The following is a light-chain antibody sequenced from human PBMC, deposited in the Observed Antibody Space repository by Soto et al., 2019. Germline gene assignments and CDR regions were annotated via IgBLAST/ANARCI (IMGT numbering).Light chain of an antibody. V-gene: IGKV4-1*01. Sequence: DIVMTQSPDSLAVSLGERATINCKSSQSGLYSSNNKNYVAWYQQKPGQPPKLLIYWASTRESGVPDRFSGSGSGTDFTLTISSLQADDVAVYYCQQYYSTPYTFGQGTKLEIK. J-gene: IGKJ2*01. CDR3: QQYYSTPYT. CDR1: QSGLYSSNNKNY. CDR2: WAS.